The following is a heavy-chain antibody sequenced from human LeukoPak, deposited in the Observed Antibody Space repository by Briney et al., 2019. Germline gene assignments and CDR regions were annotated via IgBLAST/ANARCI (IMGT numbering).Heavy chain of an antibody. Sequence: PGGSLRLSCAASGFTFSTYSGNSVRQAPGKGLEWVSSISDDSNYIFYADSVKGRFTISRDNSKNTLYVQMNSLRADDTAVYYCARESGSYAKLDYWGQGTLVTVSS. V-gene: IGHV3-21*01. CDR2: ISDDSNYI. J-gene: IGHJ4*02. CDR3: ARESGSYAKLDY. CDR1: GFTFSTYS. D-gene: IGHD1-26*01.